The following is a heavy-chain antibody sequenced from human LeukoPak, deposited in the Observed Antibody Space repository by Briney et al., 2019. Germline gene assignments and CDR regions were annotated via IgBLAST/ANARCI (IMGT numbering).Heavy chain of an antibody. Sequence: GGSLRLSCKGPGYSFTSYWIGWVRQMPGKGLEWMGIIYPGDSDTRYSPSFQGQVTISADKSISTAYLQWSSLKASDTAMYYCATYYDILTGYSPDAFDIWGHGTMVTVSS. CDR1: GYSFTSYW. D-gene: IGHD3-9*01. CDR3: ATYYDILTGYSPDAFDI. CDR2: IYPGDSDT. J-gene: IGHJ3*02. V-gene: IGHV5-51*01.